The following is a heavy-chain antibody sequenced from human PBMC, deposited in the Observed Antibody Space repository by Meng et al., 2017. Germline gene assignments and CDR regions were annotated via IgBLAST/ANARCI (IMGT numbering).Heavy chain of an antibody. CDR1: GFSVSCIY. D-gene: IGHD3-16*01. V-gene: IGHV3-53*01. Sequence: EVQVVEAGGGFTLPVWCLSLSCASTGFSVSCIYMSWVRQAPWKGLVWVSVTYSGGSTYYAGSVKVRFTISRDNSKNTLYLQMNSLRAEDTAVYYCARDLGYWGQGTLVTVSS. CDR2: TYSGGST. CDR3: ARDLGY. J-gene: IGHJ4*02.